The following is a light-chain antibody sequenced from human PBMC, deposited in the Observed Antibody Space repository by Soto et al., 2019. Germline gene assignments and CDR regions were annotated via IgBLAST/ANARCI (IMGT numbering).Light chain of an antibody. CDR2: GSS. CDR1: QSVSNNY. Sequence: EVVLTQSPGTLSLSPGERATLSCRASQSVSNNYLAWYQQKPGQAPRLLIFGSSNRATGIPVRFSGSWSGTDFTLTISRREPEDFAVYYCQQYGSSPPYTFGQGTKLEIK. CDR3: QQYGSSPPYT. V-gene: IGKV3-20*01. J-gene: IGKJ2*01.